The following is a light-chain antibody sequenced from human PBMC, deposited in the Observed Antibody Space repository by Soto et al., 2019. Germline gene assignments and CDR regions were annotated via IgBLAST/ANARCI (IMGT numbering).Light chain of an antibody. CDR1: QRVSSY. J-gene: IGKJ4*01. V-gene: IGKV3-11*01. Sequence: EIVLTQSPATLSLSPGERATLSCRASQRVSSYLAWYQQKPGQAPRLLIYDASNRATGIPARFSGSGSGTDFTLTISSLEPEDCAVYYCQQRRNWPLTFGGGTKVEI. CDR2: DAS. CDR3: QQRRNWPLT.